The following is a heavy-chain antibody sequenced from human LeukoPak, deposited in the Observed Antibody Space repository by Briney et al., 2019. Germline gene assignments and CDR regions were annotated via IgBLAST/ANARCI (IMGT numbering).Heavy chain of an antibody. Sequence: PSETLSLTCAVYGGSFSGYYWSWIRQPPGKGLEWIGEINHSGSTNYNPSLKSRVTISVDTSKNQFSLKLSSVTAADTAVYYCARRRKYQLLRPDYYYYYYMDVWGKGTTVTISS. CDR2: INHSGST. D-gene: IGHD2-2*01. V-gene: IGHV4-34*01. CDR3: ARRRKYQLLRPDYYYYYYMDV. J-gene: IGHJ6*03. CDR1: GGSFSGYY.